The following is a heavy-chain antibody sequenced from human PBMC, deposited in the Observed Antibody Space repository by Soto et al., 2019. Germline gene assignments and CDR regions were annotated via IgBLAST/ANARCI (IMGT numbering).Heavy chain of an antibody. CDR3: AKGSTAMTYFDY. D-gene: IGHD5-18*01. Sequence: QEQLVESGGGVVQPGRSLRLSCAASGFTFSSYGMHWVRQAPGKGLEWVAVISYDGSNKYYADSVKGRFTISRDNSKNTLYLQMNSLRAEDTAVYYCAKGSTAMTYFDYWGQGTLVTVSS. V-gene: IGHV3-30*18. CDR2: ISYDGSNK. CDR1: GFTFSSYG. J-gene: IGHJ4*02.